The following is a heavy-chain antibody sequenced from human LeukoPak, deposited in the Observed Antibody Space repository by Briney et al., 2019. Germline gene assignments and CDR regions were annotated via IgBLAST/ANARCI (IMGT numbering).Heavy chain of an antibody. CDR2: IKQDGSEK. CDR1: GFTFSSYW. D-gene: IGHD2-15*01. Sequence: PGGSLRLSCAASGFTFSSYWMSWVRQAPGKGLEWVANIKQDGSEKYYVDSVKGRFTISRDSAKNSLYLQMNSLRAEDTAVYYCARRYCSGGSCPNYFDYWGQGTLVTVSS. CDR3: ARRYCSGGSCPNYFDY. J-gene: IGHJ4*02. V-gene: IGHV3-7*01.